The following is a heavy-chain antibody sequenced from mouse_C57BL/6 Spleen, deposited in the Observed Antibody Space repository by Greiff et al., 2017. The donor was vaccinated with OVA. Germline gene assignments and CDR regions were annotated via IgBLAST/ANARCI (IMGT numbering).Heavy chain of an antibody. D-gene: IGHD2-12*01. CDR2: INPGSGGT. V-gene: IGHV1-54*01. CDR3: ARSRDCYDGKVLFDY. Sequence: VPLQQSGAELVRPGTSVKVSCKASGYAFTNYLIEWVKQRPGQGLEWIGVINPGSGGTNYNEKFKGKATLTADKSSSTAYMQLSSLTSEDSAVYFYARSRDCYDGKVLFDYGGQGTTLTVSS. J-gene: IGHJ2*01. CDR1: GYAFTNYL.